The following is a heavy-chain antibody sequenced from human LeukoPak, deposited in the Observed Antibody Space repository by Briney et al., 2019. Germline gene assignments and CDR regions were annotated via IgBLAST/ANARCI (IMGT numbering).Heavy chain of an antibody. Sequence: PSENLSLTCTVSGYSISSGYYWGWIRQPPGKGLEWIGNIYHSGSTYYNPSLKSRVTISVDTSKNQFSLKLSSVTAADTAVYYCARVGGGGSYDILWDWGQGTLVTVSS. D-gene: IGHD2-15*01. CDR2: IYHSGST. V-gene: IGHV4-38-2*02. CDR3: ARVGGGGSYDILWD. CDR1: GYSISSGYY. J-gene: IGHJ4*02.